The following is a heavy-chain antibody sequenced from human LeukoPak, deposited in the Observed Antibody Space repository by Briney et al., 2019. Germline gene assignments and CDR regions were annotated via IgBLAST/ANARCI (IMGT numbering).Heavy chain of an antibody. CDR3: ARDFKRTQDY. J-gene: IGHJ4*02. CDR1: GFTFSSYW. V-gene: IGHV3-21*01. D-gene: IGHD1-1*01. CDR2: ISSSSSFI. Sequence: GGSLRLSCAASGFTFSSYWMSWVRQAPGKGLEWVSSISSSSSFIYYADSVKGRFTISRDNSKNTLYLQMNSLRAEDTAVYYCARDFKRTQDYWGQGTLVTVSS.